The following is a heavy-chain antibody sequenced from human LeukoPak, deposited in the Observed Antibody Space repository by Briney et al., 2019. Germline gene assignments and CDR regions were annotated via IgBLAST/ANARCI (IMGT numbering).Heavy chain of an antibody. V-gene: IGHV3-21*04. J-gene: IGHJ5*02. CDR3: AKGSVAARPGWFDP. CDR1: GFTFSSYA. Sequence: GGSLRLSCAASGFTFSSYAMSWVRQAPGKGLEWVSSISSSSSYIYYADSVKGRFTISRDNAKNSLYLQMNSLRPEDTALYYCAKGSVAARPGWFDPWGQGTLDTVSS. CDR2: ISSSSSYI. D-gene: IGHD6-6*01.